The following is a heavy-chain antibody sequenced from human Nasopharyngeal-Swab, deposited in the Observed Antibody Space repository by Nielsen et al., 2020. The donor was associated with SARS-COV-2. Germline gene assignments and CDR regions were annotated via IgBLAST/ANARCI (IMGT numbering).Heavy chain of an antibody. V-gene: IGHV4-34*01. CDR3: ARRGIAVAGVD. J-gene: IGHJ4*02. D-gene: IGHD6-19*01. CDR2: INHSGST. Sequence: WSGQSPGKGLEWIGEINHSGSTNYNPALKSRVTISVDTSKNQFSLKLSSVTAADTAVYYCARRGIAVAGVDWGQGTLVTVSS.